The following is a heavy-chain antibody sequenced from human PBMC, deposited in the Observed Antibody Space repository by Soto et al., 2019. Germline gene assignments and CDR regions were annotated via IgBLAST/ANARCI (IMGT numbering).Heavy chain of an antibody. D-gene: IGHD6-19*01. CDR3: ANSPTTVAGTNYYFDY. CDR2: ITSYGDTT. Sequence: PGGSLRLSCATSGFTFSTYAMSWVRQAPGKGLEWVSGITSYGDTTYYADSVKGRFSISRDNSKNTLYLQMNGLRVEDTAAYYCANSPTTVAGTNYYFDYWGQGTLVTVSS. V-gene: IGHV3-23*01. J-gene: IGHJ4*02. CDR1: GFTFSTYA.